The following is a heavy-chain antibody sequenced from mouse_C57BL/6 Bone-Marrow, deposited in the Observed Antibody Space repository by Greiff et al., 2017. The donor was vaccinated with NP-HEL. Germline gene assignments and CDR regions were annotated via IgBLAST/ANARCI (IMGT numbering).Heavy chain of an antibody. D-gene: IGHD1-1*01. CDR1: GFTFSDYY. CDR2: ISNGGGST. CDR3: ASPNYYGSSYEAWFAY. J-gene: IGHJ3*01. Sequence: DVKLVESGGGLVQPGGSLKLSCAASGFTFSDYYMYWVRQTPEKRLEWVAYISNGGGSTYYPDTVKGRFTISRDNAKNTLYLQMSRLKSEDTAMYYCASPNYYGSSYEAWFAYWGQGTRVTVSA. V-gene: IGHV5-12*01.